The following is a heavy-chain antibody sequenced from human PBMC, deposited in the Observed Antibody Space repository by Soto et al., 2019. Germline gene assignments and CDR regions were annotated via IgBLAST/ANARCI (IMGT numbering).Heavy chain of an antibody. CDR1: GFTFSTYA. D-gene: IGHD3-16*01. CDR2: VSASGLNT. V-gene: IGHV3-23*01. Sequence: EVQLFESGGKLVQPVGYLTLSFAASGFTFSTYAMAWVRQAPGKGLEWVSGVSASGLNTDYADPVQGRFYISRYNSKNTVSLHMHSLRSEDTALYYCSKGRPRRTSGCFFDYGGEGTPVTVSS. J-gene: IGHJ1*01. CDR3: SKGRPRRTSGCFFDY.